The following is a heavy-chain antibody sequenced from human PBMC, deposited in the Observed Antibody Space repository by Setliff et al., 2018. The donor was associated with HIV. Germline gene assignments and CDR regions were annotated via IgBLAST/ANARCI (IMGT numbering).Heavy chain of an antibody. CDR2: IYYSGST. CDR3: ARVSYTGSSYIDY. V-gene: IGHV4-59*08. Sequence: KSSETLSLTCTVSDASISNYHWSWIRQPPGKGLEWIGYIYYSGSTNYNPSLKSRVTISIDTSTNQFSLKLSSVTAADTAVYYCARVSYTGSSYIDYWGQGTLVTVSS. J-gene: IGHJ4*02. D-gene: IGHD6-6*01. CDR1: DASISNYH.